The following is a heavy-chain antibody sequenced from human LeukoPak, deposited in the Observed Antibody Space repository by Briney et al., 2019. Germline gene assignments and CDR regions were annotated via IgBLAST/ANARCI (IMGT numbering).Heavy chain of an antibody. V-gene: IGHV3-74*01. D-gene: IGHD6-13*01. Sequence: GGSLRLSCAASGFTFSSYWMHWVRQAPGKGLVWVSRINSDGSSTSYADSVKGRFTISRDNAKNTLYLQMNSLRAEDTAVYYCARVGHIAALDYRGQGALVTVSS. J-gene: IGHJ4*02. CDR1: GFTFSSYW. CDR2: INSDGSST. CDR3: ARVGHIAALDY.